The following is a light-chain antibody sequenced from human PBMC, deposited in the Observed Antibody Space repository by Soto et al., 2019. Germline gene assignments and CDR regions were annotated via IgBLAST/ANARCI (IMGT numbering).Light chain of an antibody. J-gene: IGKJ5*01. CDR2: SAS. CDR1: QGISNY. CDR3: QRTYYAPPF. Sequence: DIQLTQSPSSLSASVGDRVTITCRVSQGISNYLNWYRQRPGKVPNLLIYSASNLQSGDPSRFSGSGSGTYFTLTISSLQPEDVATYYGQRTYYAPPFFGQGTRLEIK. V-gene: IGKV1-27*01.